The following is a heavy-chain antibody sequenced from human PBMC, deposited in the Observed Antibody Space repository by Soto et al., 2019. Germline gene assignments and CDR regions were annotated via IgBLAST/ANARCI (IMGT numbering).Heavy chain of an antibody. V-gene: IGHV3-23*01. J-gene: IGHJ3*01. CDR2: VTSSASST. CDR1: GFTFSSFA. Sequence: GQLLESGGGMVQPGGSLRLSCAASGFTFSSFAMNWVRLPPGRGLEWVAAVTSSASSTHYADSVKGRFTISRDNSKNTLYLQMNCLRADDTAVYYCAKGGAVLLEPFDVWGQGTMVTVSS. CDR3: AKGGAVLLEPFDV. D-gene: IGHD1-26*01.